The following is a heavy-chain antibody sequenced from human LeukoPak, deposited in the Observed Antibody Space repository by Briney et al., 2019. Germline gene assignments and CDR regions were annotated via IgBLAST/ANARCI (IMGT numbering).Heavy chain of an antibody. CDR3: ARVYSGSTWYYFDY. CDR2: IYHTGRT. CDR1: HYSISSPYF. J-gene: IGHJ4*02. Sequence: PSETLSLTCAVSHYSISSPYFWGWIRQPPGKGLEWIGSIYHTGRTNYNPFINSRVTMSLDTSKNQFSLNLNSVTAADTAVYHCARVYSGSTWYYFDYWGQGILVTVSS. V-gene: IGHV4-38-2*01. D-gene: IGHD5-12*01.